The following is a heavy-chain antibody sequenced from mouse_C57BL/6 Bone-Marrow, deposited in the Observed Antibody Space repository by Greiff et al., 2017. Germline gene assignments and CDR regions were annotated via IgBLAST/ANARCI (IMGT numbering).Heavy chain of an antibody. CDR2: ISSGSSTI. D-gene: IGHD2-4*01. CDR1: GFTFSDYG. CDR3: ARPYDYDGFAY. J-gene: IGHJ3*01. V-gene: IGHV5-17*01. Sequence: EVKLMESGGGLVKPGGSLKLSCAASGFTFSDYGMHWVRQAPEKGLEWVAYISSGSSTIYYADTVKGRFTISRDNAKNTLFLQMTSLRSEDTAMYYCARPYDYDGFAYWGQGTLVTVSA.